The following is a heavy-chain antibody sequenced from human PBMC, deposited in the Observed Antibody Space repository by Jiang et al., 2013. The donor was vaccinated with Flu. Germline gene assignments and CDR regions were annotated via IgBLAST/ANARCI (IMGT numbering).Heavy chain of an antibody. D-gene: IGHD4-17*01. J-gene: IGHJ4*02. CDR1: GYTFTGYY. V-gene: IGHV1-2*02. CDR3: ARSYGDYRSFDY. Sequence: EVKKPGASVKVSCKASGYTFTGYYMHWVRQAPGQGLEWMGWINPKSGGTNYAQKFQGRVTMTRDTSISTAYMELSSLRSDDTAVYYCARSYGDYRSFDYWGQGTLVTVSS. CDR2: INPKSGGT.